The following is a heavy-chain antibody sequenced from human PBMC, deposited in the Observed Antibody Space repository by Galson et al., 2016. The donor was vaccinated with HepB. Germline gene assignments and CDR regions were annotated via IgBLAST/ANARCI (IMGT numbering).Heavy chain of an antibody. CDR1: GYDFTNYW. CDR3: ARELDHSGSYLTAFDY. D-gene: IGHD1-26*01. CDR2: IYPGDSET. J-gene: IGHJ4*02. V-gene: IGHV5-51*01. Sequence: QSGAEVKKPGESLKISCKGSGYDFTNYWIGWVRQMPGKGLEWMGIIYPGDSETRFSPSFPGQVPISADKSISTAYLQWTSLKASDTAMYYCARELDHSGSYLTAFDYWGQGTLVTVSS.